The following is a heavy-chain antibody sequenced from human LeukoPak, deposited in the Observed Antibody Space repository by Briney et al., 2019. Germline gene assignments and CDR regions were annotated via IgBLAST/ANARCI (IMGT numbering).Heavy chain of an antibody. CDR1: GGSFSGYY. J-gene: IGHJ4*02. CDR3: ARELDSSSWYPQGCFDY. CDR2: INHSGST. V-gene: IGHV4-34*01. Sequence: SETLSLTCAVYGGSFSGYYWSWIRQPPGKGLEWIGEINHSGSTNYNPSLKSRVTISVDTSKNQFSLKLSSVTAADTAVYYCARELDSSSWYPQGCFDYWGQGTLVTVSS. D-gene: IGHD6-13*01.